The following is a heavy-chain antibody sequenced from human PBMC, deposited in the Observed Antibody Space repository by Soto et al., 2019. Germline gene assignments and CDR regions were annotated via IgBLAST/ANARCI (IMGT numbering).Heavy chain of an antibody. CDR1: GFTFSSYG. CDR3: AKAEGGYSYGYVDY. V-gene: IGHV3-30*18. CDR2: ISYDGSNK. J-gene: IGHJ4*02. D-gene: IGHD5-18*01. Sequence: GGSLRLSCAASGFTFSSYGMHWVRQAPGKGLEWVAVISYDGSNKYYADSVKGRFTISRDNSKNTLYLQMNSLRAEDTAVYYCAKAEGGYSYGYVDYWGQGTLVTVSS.